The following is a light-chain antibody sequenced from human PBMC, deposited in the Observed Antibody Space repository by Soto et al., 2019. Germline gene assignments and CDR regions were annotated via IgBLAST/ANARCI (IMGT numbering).Light chain of an antibody. CDR3: QQYGSSPWT. CDR2: GAS. J-gene: IGKJ1*01. V-gene: IGKV3-20*01. Sequence: EIVLTQSPGTLSLSPGERATLSCRASQSVSSSYLAWYQQKPGQAPRPLSYGASSRAIGIPDRFSGSGSVTDFTFTISRLEPEDFAVYYCQQYGSSPWTFGQGTKVEIK. CDR1: QSVSSSY.